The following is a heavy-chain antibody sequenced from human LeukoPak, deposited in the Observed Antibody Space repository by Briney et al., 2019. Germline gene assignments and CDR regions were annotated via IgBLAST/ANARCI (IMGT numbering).Heavy chain of an antibody. Sequence: GGSLRLSCAASGFTFSSYWMSWVRQAPGKRLEWVANIKQDGSEQYYVDSVKGRFTISRDNSRNTLYLQMNSLRAEDTAVYYCAKVSSSSSWYYFDYWGQGTLVTVS. CDR3: AKVSSSSSWYYFDY. CDR2: IKQDGSEQ. D-gene: IGHD6-13*01. CDR1: GFTFSSYW. J-gene: IGHJ4*02. V-gene: IGHV3-7*03.